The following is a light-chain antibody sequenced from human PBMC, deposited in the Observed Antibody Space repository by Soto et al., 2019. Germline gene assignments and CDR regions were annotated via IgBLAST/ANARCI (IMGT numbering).Light chain of an antibody. CDR2: AAS. Sequence: EIVLTQSPDTLSLSPGESATLFCRASQTLSINSLAWYQQKPGQAPRLLIYAASTRHTGIPDRFNGSGAGTDFALTINRLEPEYFAVYFCQQYDGAPLTFGPGTKVDVK. CDR1: QTLSINS. J-gene: IGKJ3*01. V-gene: IGKV3-20*01. CDR3: QQYDGAPLT.